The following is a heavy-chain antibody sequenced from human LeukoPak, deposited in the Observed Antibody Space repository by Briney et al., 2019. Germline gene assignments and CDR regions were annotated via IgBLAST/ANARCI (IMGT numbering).Heavy chain of an antibody. CDR2: INPNSGGT. CDR1: GYTFTGYY. D-gene: IGHD2-2*01. Sequence: GASVKVSCKASGYTFTGYYMHWVRQAPGQGLERMGWINPNSGGTNYTQKFQGRVTMTRDTSISTAYMELSRLRSDDTAVYHCARDYCSSTSCYFDPWGQGTLVTVSS. J-gene: IGHJ5*02. CDR3: ARDYCSSTSCYFDP. V-gene: IGHV1-2*02.